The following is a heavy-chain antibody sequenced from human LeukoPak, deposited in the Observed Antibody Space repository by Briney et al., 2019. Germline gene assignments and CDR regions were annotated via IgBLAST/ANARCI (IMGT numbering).Heavy chain of an antibody. Sequence: ASVKVSCKTSESTFSPYYMHWVRQAPGQGLEWMGMINPSDSSTSYPQKFQGRVTMTRDMSTSTGYMELSSLRSEDTAVYYCARDLILTGYDYYYYYYMDVWGKGTTVTVSS. CDR2: INPSDSST. J-gene: IGHJ6*03. CDR1: ESTFSPYY. CDR3: ARDLILTGYDYYYYYYMDV. V-gene: IGHV1-46*01. D-gene: IGHD3-9*01.